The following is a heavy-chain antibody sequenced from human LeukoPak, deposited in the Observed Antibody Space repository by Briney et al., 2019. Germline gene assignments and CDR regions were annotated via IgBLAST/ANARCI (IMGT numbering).Heavy chain of an antibody. V-gene: IGHV3-49*04. D-gene: IGHD5-18*01. J-gene: IGHJ4*02. Sequence: GGSLRLSCTASGFTFGDYAMSWVRQAPGKGLEWVGFIRSKAYGGTTEYAASVKGRFTISRDDSKSIAYLQMNSLKTEDTAVYYCTREGDTAMVRRYFDYWGQGTLVTVSS. CDR1: GFTFGDYA. CDR3: TREGDTAMVRRYFDY. CDR2: IRSKAYGGTT.